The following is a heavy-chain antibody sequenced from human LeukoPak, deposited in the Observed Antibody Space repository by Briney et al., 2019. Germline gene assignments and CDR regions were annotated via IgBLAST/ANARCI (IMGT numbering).Heavy chain of an antibody. Sequence: ASVKVSCKASGYTFTSYGISWVRQAPGQGLEWMGWISTYNGNTDYAQKFQGRVTMTTDTSTSTAYMELRSLRSDDTAMYYCARGSTRWLQAYYFDYWGQGTLVTVSS. J-gene: IGHJ4*02. CDR1: GYTFTSYG. CDR3: ARGSTRWLQAYYFDY. CDR2: ISTYNGNT. D-gene: IGHD5-24*01. V-gene: IGHV1-18*01.